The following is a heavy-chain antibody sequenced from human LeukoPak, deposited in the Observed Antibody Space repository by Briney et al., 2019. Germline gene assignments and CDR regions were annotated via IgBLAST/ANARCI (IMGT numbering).Heavy chain of an antibody. CDR3: AKDGNTVTIFDY. CDR2: VSFDGRTK. J-gene: IGHJ4*02. V-gene: IGHV3-30*18. D-gene: IGHD4-17*01. Sequence: GGSLSLSCAASGFTFGSYGMHWVRQAPGKGLEWVAVVSFDGRTKYYAGSVKGRFTISRDNSQNTLYLQMNSLRAEDTAVYYCAKDGNTVTIFDYWGRGTLVTVSS. CDR1: GFTFGSYG.